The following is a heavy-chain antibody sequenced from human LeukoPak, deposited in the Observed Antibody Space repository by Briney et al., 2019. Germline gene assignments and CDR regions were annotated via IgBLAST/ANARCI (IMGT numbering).Heavy chain of an antibody. CDR3: AKEIYYYGSGRFFDY. CDR1: GFTSSSYA. Sequence: GGSLRLSSAASGFTSSSYAMSWVRQAPGKGLEWVSAISGSGGSTYYADSVKGRFTISRDNSKNTLYLQMNSLRAEDTAVYYCAKEIYYYGSGRFFDYWGQGTLVTVSS. J-gene: IGHJ4*02. D-gene: IGHD3-10*01. CDR2: ISGSGGST. V-gene: IGHV3-23*01.